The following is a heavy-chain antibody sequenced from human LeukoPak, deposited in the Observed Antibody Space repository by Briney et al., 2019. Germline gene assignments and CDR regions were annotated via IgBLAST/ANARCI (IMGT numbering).Heavy chain of an antibody. D-gene: IGHD3-10*01. CDR3: ARGLQGSGSGHSDL. J-gene: IGHJ2*01. Sequence: GGSLRLSCAASGFTFSSYSMNWVRQAPGKGLEWVSYISSSSGTIHYADSVRGRFTISRDNAKNSLFLQMNSLRAEDTAVYYCARGLQGSGSGHSDLWGRGTLVTVSS. CDR2: ISSSSGTI. CDR1: GFTFSSYS. V-gene: IGHV3-48*04.